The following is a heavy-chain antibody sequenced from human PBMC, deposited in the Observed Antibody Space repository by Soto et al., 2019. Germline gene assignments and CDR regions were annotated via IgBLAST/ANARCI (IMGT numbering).Heavy chain of an antibody. V-gene: IGHV4-61*08. D-gene: IGHD3-22*01. J-gene: IGHJ6*02. Sequence: PSETLSLTCTGSGGSISSGDYYWSWIRQPPGKGLEWIGYIYYSGSTNYNPSLKSRVTISVDTSKNQFSLKLSSVTAADTAVYYCARAHLGYYDSGPRAPYYYYGMDVWAQGTTVTVSS. CDR2: IYYSGST. CDR1: GGSISSGDYY. CDR3: ARAHLGYYDSGPRAPYYYYGMDV.